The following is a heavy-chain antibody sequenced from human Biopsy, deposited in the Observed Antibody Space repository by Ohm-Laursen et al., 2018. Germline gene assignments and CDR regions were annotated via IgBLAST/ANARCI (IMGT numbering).Heavy chain of an antibody. CDR2: ISGSGGST. CDR1: GFSFCNYA. Sequence: GSLRLSCSASGFSFCNYAMNWVRQAPGKGLEWGSTISGSGGSTYYADSVKGRFTISRDASKNTLYLLMNSLRAEDTAMYYCAKGGYCTTTSCYMDVDYWGQGTLVTVSS. CDR3: AKGGYCTTTSCYMDVDY. D-gene: IGHD2-2*02. V-gene: IGHV3-23*01. J-gene: IGHJ4*02.